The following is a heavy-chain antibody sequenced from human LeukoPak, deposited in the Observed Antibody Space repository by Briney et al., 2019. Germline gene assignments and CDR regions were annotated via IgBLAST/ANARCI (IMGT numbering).Heavy chain of an antibody. Sequence: SETLSLTCTVSGGSISSSSWSWIRQPPGKGLEWIAYFHNSGSTNYNPSLKSRVTVSVDTSKNQFSLRLSSVTATDTAVYYCARDYYDSSGYHAAFDVWGQGTMVAVSS. V-gene: IGHV4-59*12. CDR1: GGSISSSS. CDR2: FHNSGST. D-gene: IGHD3-22*01. CDR3: ARDYYDSSGYHAAFDV. J-gene: IGHJ3*01.